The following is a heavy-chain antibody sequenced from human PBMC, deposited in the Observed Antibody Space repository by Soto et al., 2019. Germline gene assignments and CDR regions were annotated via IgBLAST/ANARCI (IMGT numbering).Heavy chain of an antibody. D-gene: IGHD4-17*01. J-gene: IGHJ1*01. CDR1: GYTCTSYG. CDR3: AMDYGDRPEYFKH. Sequence: QVQLVQSGPDLKRPGASMKVSCKASGYTCTSYGISWVRQAPGQGLEWMAWISPLKGRTQYSQKAQVRVTLSTDTSSNTAYMEMTTLRVDDTAVYYCAMDYGDRPEYFKHWGQGTLVTVS. V-gene: IGHV1-18*04. CDR2: ISPLKGRT.